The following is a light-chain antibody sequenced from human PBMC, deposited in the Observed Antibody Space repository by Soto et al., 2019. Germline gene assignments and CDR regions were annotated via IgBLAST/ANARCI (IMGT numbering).Light chain of an antibody. V-gene: IGKV1-5*03. CDR1: QSISSW. CDR3: QYYKESST. Sequence: DIQRTQSPSTLSASVGDRVTITCRASQSISSWLAWYQQKPGRAPKLLIYQASSSEIGVPSRFSGSGSGTEFTLTISSLQPDDFATYYCQYYKESSTFGQGTRLEIK. CDR2: QAS. J-gene: IGKJ1*01.